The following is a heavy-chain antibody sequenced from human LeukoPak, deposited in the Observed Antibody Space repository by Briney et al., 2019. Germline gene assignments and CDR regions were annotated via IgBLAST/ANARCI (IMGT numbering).Heavy chain of an antibody. D-gene: IGHD3-16*01. CDR2: IGGSGDTT. CDR3: ARRTYVDY. J-gene: IGHJ4*02. CDR1: GFTFSNYA. V-gene: IGHV3-23*01. Sequence: GGSLRLSCEASGFTFSNYAMSWVRQPPGKGLEWVVAIGGSGDTTPYADSVKGRFTISRDNSKNTLYLQMNSLRAEDTALYYCARRTYVDYWGQGTLVTVSS.